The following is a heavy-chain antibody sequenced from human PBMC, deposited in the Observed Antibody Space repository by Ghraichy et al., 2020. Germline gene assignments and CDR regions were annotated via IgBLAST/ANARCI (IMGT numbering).Heavy chain of an antibody. Sequence: SETLSLTCAVYGGSFSGYYWSWIRQPPGKGLEWIGEINHSGSTNYNPSLKSRVTISVDTSKNQFSLKLSSVTAADTAVYYCARRVPAAMPAIDYWGQGTLVTVSS. CDR1: GGSFSGYY. CDR2: INHSGST. D-gene: IGHD2-2*01. CDR3: ARRVPAAMPAIDY. V-gene: IGHV4-34*01. J-gene: IGHJ4*02.